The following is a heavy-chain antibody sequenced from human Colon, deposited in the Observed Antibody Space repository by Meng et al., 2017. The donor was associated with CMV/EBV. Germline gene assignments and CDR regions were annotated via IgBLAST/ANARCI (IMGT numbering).Heavy chain of an antibody. CDR2: IYAVGTP. V-gene: IGHV3-53*01. CDR1: GFPIVSHY. CDR3: VTGTTGYFDL. D-gene: IGHD1-7*01. J-gene: IGHJ4*02. Sequence: GGSLRLSCSASGFPIVSHYMAWVRQAPGKGLEWVSLIYAVGTPYYAGSVKGRFTISRDNDRNIMDLQMSSLRADDTAIYYCVTGTTGYFDLWGQGTLVTVSS.